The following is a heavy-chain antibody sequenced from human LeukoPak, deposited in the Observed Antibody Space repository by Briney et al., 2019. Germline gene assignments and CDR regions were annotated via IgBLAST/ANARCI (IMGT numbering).Heavy chain of an antibody. CDR2: IYHSVST. J-gene: IGHJ6*03. CDR3: ARDRYSNYVYYYYYMDV. Sequence: SETLSLTCTVSGGSISSGGYYWSWIRQPPGKGLEWIGYIYHSVSTYYNPSLKSRVTISVDRSKNQFSLKLSSVTAADTAVYYCARDRYSNYVYYYYYMDVWGKGTTVTVSS. D-gene: IGHD4-11*01. V-gene: IGHV4-30-2*01. CDR1: GGSISSGGYY.